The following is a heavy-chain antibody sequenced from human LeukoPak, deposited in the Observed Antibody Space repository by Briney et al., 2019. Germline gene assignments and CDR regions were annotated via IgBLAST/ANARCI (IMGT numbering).Heavy chain of an antibody. Sequence: GASVKVSCKASGYTFTTYGITWVRQAPGQGLEWMGWISTYNGDTNYAQKLQGRVTMTTDTSTSTAYMELRSLRSDDTAVYYCAREGLGELSLDYWGQGTLVTVSS. J-gene: IGHJ4*02. CDR3: AREGLGELSLDY. CDR1: GYTFTTYG. V-gene: IGHV1-18*01. D-gene: IGHD3-16*01. CDR2: ISTYNGDT.